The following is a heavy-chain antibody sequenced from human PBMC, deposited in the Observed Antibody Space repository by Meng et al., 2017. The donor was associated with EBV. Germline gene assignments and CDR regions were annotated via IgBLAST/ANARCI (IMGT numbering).Heavy chain of an antibody. J-gene: IGHJ4*02. CDR1: GGPFRNSA. CDR2: LIPMFGTA. Sequence: QVQVVQSGAEVTKPGPSVKVSCRTSGGPFRNSAISWVRQAPGQGLEWIGGLIPMFGTANYAQKFQDRVTITADESTTTGYMEMSSLRSEDTAVYYCARESGRGYTPDYWGQGTLVTVSS. CDR3: ARESGRGYTPDY. D-gene: IGHD3-10*01. V-gene: IGHV1-69*01.